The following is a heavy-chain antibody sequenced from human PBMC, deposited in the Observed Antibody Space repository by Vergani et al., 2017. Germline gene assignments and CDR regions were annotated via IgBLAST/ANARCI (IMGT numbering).Heavy chain of an antibody. CDR2: ISGSGGST. Sequence: EVQLLESGGGLVQPGGSLRLSCAASGFTFSSYAMSWVRQAPGKGLEWVSAISGSGGSTYYADSVKGRFTISRDNSKKTLYLQMNSLRAEDTAVYYCAKVKYSSSWDDGDALDIWGQGTMVTVSS. CDR3: AKVKYSSSWDDGDALDI. V-gene: IGHV3-23*01. CDR1: GFTFSSYA. J-gene: IGHJ3*02. D-gene: IGHD6-13*01.